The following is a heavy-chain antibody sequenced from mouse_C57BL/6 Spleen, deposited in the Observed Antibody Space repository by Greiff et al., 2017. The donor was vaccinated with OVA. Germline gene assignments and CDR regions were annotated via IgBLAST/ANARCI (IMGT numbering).Heavy chain of an antibody. CDR2: LNPGSGGT. CDR1: GYAFTNYL. Sequence: VKLQESGAELVRPGTSVKVSCKASGYAFTNYLIEWVKQRPGQGLGWIGVLNPGSGGTNYNEKFKGKATLTADKSSSTASMQLSSLTSEYSAVYFCARENYDYDGPYFDYWGQGTTLTVSS. CDR3: ARENYDYDGPYFDY. D-gene: IGHD2-4*01. V-gene: IGHV1-54*01. J-gene: IGHJ2*01.